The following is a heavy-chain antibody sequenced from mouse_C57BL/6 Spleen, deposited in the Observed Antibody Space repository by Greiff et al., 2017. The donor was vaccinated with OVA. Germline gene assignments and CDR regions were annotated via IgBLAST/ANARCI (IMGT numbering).Heavy chain of an antibody. CDR1: GYSITSGYY. D-gene: IGHD2-1*01. J-gene: IGHJ1*03. CDR2: ISYDGSN. V-gene: IGHV3-6*01. Sequence: ESGPGLVKPSQSLSLTCSVTGYSITSGYYWNWIRQFPGNKLEWMGYISYDGSNNYNPSLKNRISITRDTSKNQFFLKLNSVTTEDTATYYCASYGNYRYFDVWGTGTTVTVSS. CDR3: ASYGNYRYFDV.